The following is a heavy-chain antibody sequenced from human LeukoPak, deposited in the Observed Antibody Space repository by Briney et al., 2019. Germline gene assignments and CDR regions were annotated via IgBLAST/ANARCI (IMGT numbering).Heavy chain of an antibody. CDR1: GFTFSNYY. CDR3: ARVLTETDCSSTSCYLYDAFDI. J-gene: IGHJ3*02. D-gene: IGHD2-2*01. CDR2: ISSSGSTI. V-gene: IGHV3-11*01. Sequence: GGSLRLSCAASGFTFSNYYMSWIRQAPGKGLTWVSYISSSGSTIYYADSVKGRFTSSRDNAKNSLYLQMNSLRSDDTAVYYCARVLTETDCSSTSCYLYDAFDIWGQGTMVTVSS.